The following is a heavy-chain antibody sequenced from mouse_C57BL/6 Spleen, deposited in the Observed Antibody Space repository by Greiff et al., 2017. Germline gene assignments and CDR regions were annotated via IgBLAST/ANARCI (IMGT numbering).Heavy chain of an antibody. J-gene: IGHJ1*03. V-gene: IGHV1-81*01. CDR3: ARRGIYGNYWYFDV. D-gene: IGHD2-1*01. Sequence: VQLQQSGAELARPGASVKLSCKASGYTFTSYGISWVKQRTGQGLEWIGEIYPRSGNTYYNEKFKGKATLTADKSSSTAYMELRSLTSEDSAVYFCARRGIYGNYWYFDVWGTGTKVTVSS. CDR1: GYTFTSYG. CDR2: IYPRSGNT.